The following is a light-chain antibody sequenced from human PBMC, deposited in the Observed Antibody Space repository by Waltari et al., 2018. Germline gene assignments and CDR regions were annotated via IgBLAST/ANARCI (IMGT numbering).Light chain of an antibody. CDR3: TSQSTNNVVL. V-gene: IGLV2-14*03. Sequence: QSALTQPASVSGSPGQSITISCTGTSTDVGSSDSVSWYQDLPGQAPKVIIYDVSDRPSGVSARFSGSKSGNTASLTISGLQAEDEANYYCTSQSTNNVVLFGGGTKVTVL. CDR2: DVS. J-gene: IGLJ3*02. CDR1: STDVGSSDS.